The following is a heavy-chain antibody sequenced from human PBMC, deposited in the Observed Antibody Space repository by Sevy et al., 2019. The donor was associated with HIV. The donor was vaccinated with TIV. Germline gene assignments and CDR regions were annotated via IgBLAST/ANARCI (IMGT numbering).Heavy chain of an antibody. J-gene: IGHJ6*02. Sequence: GGSLRLSCAASGFTFSSYSMNWVRQAPGKGLEWISSISTESTYIYYADSLKGRFTISRDNAKNSLFLQMNSLRAEDTAVYYCARINCTNGVCFQGYYYYAMDVWGQGTTVTVSS. CDR3: ARINCTNGVCFQGYYYYAMDV. V-gene: IGHV3-21*01. CDR1: GFTFSSYS. CDR2: ISTESTYI. D-gene: IGHD2-8*01.